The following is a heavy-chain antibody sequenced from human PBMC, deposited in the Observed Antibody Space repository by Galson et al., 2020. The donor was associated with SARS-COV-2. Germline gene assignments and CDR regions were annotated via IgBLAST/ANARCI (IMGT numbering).Heavy chain of an antibody. V-gene: IGHV3-23*01. Sequence: GGSLRLPCPASGFTFSSHAISWVRQAPGKELAWVSIISGSGGATYYAESVKGRFTIPRDNSNNPQCVQMNSLRAEDTGVYCCAKKTGSSSGGGFDYWGQGTLVTVS. D-gene: IGHD6-6*01. J-gene: IGHJ4*02. CDR2: ISGSGGAT. CDR3: AKKTGSSSGGGFDY. CDR1: GFTFSSHA.